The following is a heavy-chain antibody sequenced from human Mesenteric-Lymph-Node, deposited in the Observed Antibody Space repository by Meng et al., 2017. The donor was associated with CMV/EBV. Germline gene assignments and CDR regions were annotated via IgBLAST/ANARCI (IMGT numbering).Heavy chain of an antibody. D-gene: IGHD7-27*01. CDR3: ARDSGVFDY. V-gene: IGHV1-18*04. CDR1: GYTFTSYG. J-gene: IGHJ4*02. Sequence: HVSCKASGYTFTSYGISWVRQAPGQGLEWMGWISASNGNTNYAQKLQGRVTMTTDTSTITAYMELRSLTSDDTAVYYCARDSGVFDYWGQGTLVTVSS. CDR2: ISASNGNT.